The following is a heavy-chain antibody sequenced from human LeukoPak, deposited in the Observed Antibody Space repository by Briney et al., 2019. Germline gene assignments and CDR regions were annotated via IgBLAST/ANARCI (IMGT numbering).Heavy chain of an antibody. CDR2: IYYSGST. CDR3: ARHHRLRFLEWLFMADWFDP. V-gene: IGHV4-39*01. CDR1: GGSIRSSYYY. J-gene: IGHJ5*02. Sequence: PSETLSLTCTVSGGSIRSSYYYWGWIRQPPGKGLEWIGSIYYSGSTYYNPSLKSRVTISVDTSKNQFSLKLSSVTAADTAVYYCARHHRLRFLEWLFMADWFDPWGQGTLVTVSS. D-gene: IGHD3-3*01.